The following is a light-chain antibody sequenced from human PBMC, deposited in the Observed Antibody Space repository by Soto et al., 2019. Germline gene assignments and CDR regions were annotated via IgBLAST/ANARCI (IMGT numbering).Light chain of an antibody. CDR3: TSYASGSSHVV. V-gene: IGLV2-14*01. J-gene: IGLJ2*01. CDR2: DVN. CDR1: SSDIGGYDY. Sequence: QSVLTQPASVSGSPGQSITLSCTGTSSDIGGYDYVSWYQRHPGKAPKLIIYDVNNRPSGVSNRFSGSKSGNTASLTISGLHAEDVADYYCTSYASGSSHVVFGGGTKLTVL.